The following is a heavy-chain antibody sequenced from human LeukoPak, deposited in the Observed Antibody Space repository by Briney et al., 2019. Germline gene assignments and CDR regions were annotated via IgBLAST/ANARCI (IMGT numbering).Heavy chain of an antibody. V-gene: IGHV4-34*01. Sequence: SETLSLTCVVYGWPFRGYYWSWIRHPPGKGLEWIGEINHSGSTNYNPSLKSRVTISVDTSKNQFSLKLSSVTAADTAVYYCARGLTMVRGTRLFDYWGQGTLVTVSS. CDR3: ARGLTMVRGTRLFDY. CDR1: GWPFRGYY. J-gene: IGHJ4*02. CDR2: INHSGST. D-gene: IGHD3-10*01.